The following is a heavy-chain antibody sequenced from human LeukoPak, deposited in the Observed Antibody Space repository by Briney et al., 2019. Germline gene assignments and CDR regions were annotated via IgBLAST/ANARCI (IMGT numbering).Heavy chain of an antibody. Sequence: GGSLRLSCAAPGFTFSSYAMNWVRQAPGKGLEWVSAISGSGGTTYYADSVKGRFTISRDNSKNTLYLQMNSLRAADTALYYCAKPAKTDYADYWGQGTLVTVSS. V-gene: IGHV3-23*01. J-gene: IGHJ4*02. CDR1: GFTFSSYA. CDR2: ISGSGGTT. CDR3: AKPAKTDYADY. D-gene: IGHD1-14*01.